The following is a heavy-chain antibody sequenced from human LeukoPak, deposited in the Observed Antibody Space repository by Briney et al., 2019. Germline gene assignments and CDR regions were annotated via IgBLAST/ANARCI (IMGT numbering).Heavy chain of an antibody. CDR1: GFTVSSNY. CDR2: IYSGGST. Sequence: GGSLRLSCAASGFTVSSNYMSWVRQAPGRGLEWVSVIYSGGSTYYADSVKGRFTISRDNSKNTLYLQMNSLRAEDTAVYYCARELSIAAALGYSYYMDVWGKGTPVTVSS. D-gene: IGHD6-13*01. V-gene: IGHV3-53*01. J-gene: IGHJ6*03. CDR3: ARELSIAAALGYSYYMDV.